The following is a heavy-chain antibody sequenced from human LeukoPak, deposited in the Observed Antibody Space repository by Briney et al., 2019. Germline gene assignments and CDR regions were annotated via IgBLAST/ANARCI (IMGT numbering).Heavy chain of an antibody. CDR2: IYYSGST. CDR1: GGSISTTSYY. J-gene: IGHJ6*03. Sequence: SETLSLTCTVSGGSISTTSYYWGWIRQPPGKGLEWIGSIYYSGSTYYNPSLKSRVTISVDTSKNQFSLKLSSVTAADTAVYYCARRLWDYYYYYMDVWGKGTTVTISS. D-gene: IGHD4/OR15-4a*01. CDR3: ARRLWDYYYYYMDV. V-gene: IGHV4-39*01.